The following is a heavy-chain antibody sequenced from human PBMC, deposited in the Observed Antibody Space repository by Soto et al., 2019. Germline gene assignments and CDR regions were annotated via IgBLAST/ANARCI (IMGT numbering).Heavy chain of an antibody. V-gene: IGHV4-31*03. CDR3: ARRHPFSCSSTSCKGYYFDY. J-gene: IGHJ4*02. CDR2: IYYSGST. D-gene: IGHD2-2*01. Sequence: PSETLSLTCTVSGGSISSGGYYWSWIRQHPGKGLEWIGYIYYSGSTYYNPSLKSRVTISVDTSKNQSSLKLSSVTAADTAVYYCARRHPFSCSSTSCKGYYFDYWGQGTLVTVSS. CDR1: GGSISSGGYY.